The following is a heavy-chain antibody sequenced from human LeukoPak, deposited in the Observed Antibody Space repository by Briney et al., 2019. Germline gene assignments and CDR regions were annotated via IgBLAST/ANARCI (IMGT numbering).Heavy chain of an antibody. CDR1: GGSISSYY. CDR2: IYYSGST. Sequence: SETLSLTCTVSGGSISSYYWSWIRQPPGKGLEWIGYIYYSGSTNYNPSLKSRVTISVDTSKNQFSLKLSSVTAADTAVYYCARGPTVTTRSKLNWFDPWGQGTLVTVSS. V-gene: IGHV4-59*01. CDR3: ARGPTVTTRSKLNWFDP. D-gene: IGHD4-17*01. J-gene: IGHJ5*02.